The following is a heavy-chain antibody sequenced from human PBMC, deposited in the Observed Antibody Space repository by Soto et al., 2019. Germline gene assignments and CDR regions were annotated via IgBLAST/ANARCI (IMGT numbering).Heavy chain of an antibody. V-gene: IGHV3-7*01. CDR2: IQFEGSEK. CDR1: GFTFSWYW. D-gene: IGHD1-26*01. CDR3: ARDSAYNTVATLRKHYVDY. Sequence: VQLVESGGGLVQPGGSLKMSCEASGFTFSWYWMSWVRQAPGKGLEWVANIQFEGSEKHYVDSVKGRFPSSRDNAKNSRYLKMNSLRAEDTAVYYWARDSAYNTVATLRKHYVDYWGPRTLVTVSS. J-gene: IGHJ4*02.